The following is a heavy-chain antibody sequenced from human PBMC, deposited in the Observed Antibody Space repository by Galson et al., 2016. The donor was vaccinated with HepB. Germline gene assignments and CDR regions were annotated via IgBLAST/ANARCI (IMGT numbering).Heavy chain of an antibody. V-gene: IGHV4-31*03. J-gene: IGHJ3*02. D-gene: IGHD3-9*01. CDR3: ARVFPTISQGNHDAFDI. Sequence: TLSLTCTVSGGSISSSSYYWSWIRQHPGKGLEWIGYINYSGTTHYNPSLKSRVSISVDTSKNQFSLKLNSVTAADTAVYSCARVFPTISQGNHDAFDIWGQGTMVTVSS. CDR1: GGSISSSSYY. CDR2: INYSGTT.